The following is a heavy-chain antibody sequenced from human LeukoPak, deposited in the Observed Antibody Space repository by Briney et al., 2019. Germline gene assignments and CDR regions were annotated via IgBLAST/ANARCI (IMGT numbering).Heavy chain of an antibody. CDR3: ARALTYYYDSSGYAPYYFDY. D-gene: IGHD3-22*01. J-gene: IGHJ4*02. CDR2: IYTSGST. CDR1: GGSISSYY. V-gene: IGHV4-4*07. Sequence: SETLSLTCTVSGGSISSYYWSWIRQPAGKGLEWIGRIYTSGSTNYNPSPKSRVTMSVDTSKNQFSLKLSSVTAADTAVYYCARALTYYYDSSGYAPYYFDYWGQGTLVTVSS.